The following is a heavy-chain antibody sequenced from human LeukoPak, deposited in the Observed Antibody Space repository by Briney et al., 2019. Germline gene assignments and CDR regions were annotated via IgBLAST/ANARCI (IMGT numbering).Heavy chain of an antibody. CDR3: ATDYYDSSGYYLLAFDI. Sequence: GGSLRLSCAASGFTVSSNYTSWLRQAPGKGLEWVSVIYSGGSTYYADSVKGRFTISRDNSKNTLYLQMNSLRAEDTAVYYCATDYYDSSGYYLLAFDIWGQGTMVTVSS. CDR2: IYSGGST. D-gene: IGHD3-22*01. J-gene: IGHJ3*02. CDR1: GFTVSSNY. V-gene: IGHV3-66*01.